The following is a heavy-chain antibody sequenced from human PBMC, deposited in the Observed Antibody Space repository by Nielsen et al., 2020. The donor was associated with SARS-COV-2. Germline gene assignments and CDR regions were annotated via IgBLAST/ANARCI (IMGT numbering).Heavy chain of an antibody. J-gene: IGHJ4*02. D-gene: IGHD2-21*02. Sequence: WIRQPPGKGLEWVGRIKSKTDGGTTDYAAPVKGRFIISRDDSKNTLYLQMNSLKTEDTAVYYCTTAPHIVVVTAIEGRDDFDYWGQGTLVTVSS. CDR3: TTAPHIVVVTAIEGRDDFDY. V-gene: IGHV3-15*01. CDR2: IKSKTDGGTT.